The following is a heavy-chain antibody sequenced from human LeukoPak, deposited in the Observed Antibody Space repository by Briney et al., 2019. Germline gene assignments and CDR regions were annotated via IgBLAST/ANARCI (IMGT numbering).Heavy chain of an antibody. D-gene: IGHD6-19*01. CDR3: AREPGVAVPGTNWFDP. Sequence: PSETLSLTCTVSGGSISSHYWSWIRQPAGKGLEWIGRFSTRGNPNYNPSLKSRVTMSVDTSKNQFSLVLNSVTAADTAVYCCAREPGVAVPGTNWFDPWGQGTLVTVSS. CDR1: GGSISSHY. CDR2: FSTRGNP. V-gene: IGHV4-4*07. J-gene: IGHJ5*01.